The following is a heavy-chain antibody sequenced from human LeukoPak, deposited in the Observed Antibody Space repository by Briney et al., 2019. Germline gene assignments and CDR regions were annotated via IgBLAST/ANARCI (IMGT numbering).Heavy chain of an antibody. CDR2: ISTSSSYI. D-gene: IGHD5-18*01. CDR1: GFTFSGSN. CDR3: AKDKYSPFDY. Sequence: GGSLRLSCAASGFTFSGSNLNWVRQAPGKGLEWVSSISTSSSYIYYGDSVKGRFTISRDNAKKSLYLQMNSLRAEDTAVYYCAKDKYSPFDYWGQGTLVTVSS. J-gene: IGHJ4*02. V-gene: IGHV3-21*01.